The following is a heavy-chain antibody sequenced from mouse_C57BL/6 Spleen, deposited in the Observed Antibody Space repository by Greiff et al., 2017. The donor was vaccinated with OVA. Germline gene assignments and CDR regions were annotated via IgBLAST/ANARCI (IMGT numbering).Heavy chain of an antibody. CDR2: IYPRSGNT. CDR1: GYTFTSYG. V-gene: IGHV1-81*01. Sequence: VQLQESGAELARPGASVKLSCKASGYTFTSYGISWVKQRTGKGLEWIGEIYPRSGNTYYNEKFKGKATLTADKSSSTAYMELRSLTSEDSAVYFGARGNYYYGRSGFDYWGQGTTLTVSS. CDR3: ARGNYYYGRSGFDY. D-gene: IGHD1-1*01. J-gene: IGHJ2*01.